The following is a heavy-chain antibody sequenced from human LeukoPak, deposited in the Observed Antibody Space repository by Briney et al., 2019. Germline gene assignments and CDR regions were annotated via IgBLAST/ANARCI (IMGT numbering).Heavy chain of an antibody. Sequence: GGSLRLSCAASGFTFSDYYMTWIRQAPGKGLEWVSFISSSGSTIYYADSVKGRFTISRDNAKNSLYLQMNSLRAEDTAVYYCASKSRPSIFYHGMDVWGQGATVTVSS. D-gene: IGHD2-2*01. CDR1: GFTFSDYY. V-gene: IGHV3-11*01. CDR3: ASKSRPSIFYHGMDV. J-gene: IGHJ6*02. CDR2: ISSSGSTI.